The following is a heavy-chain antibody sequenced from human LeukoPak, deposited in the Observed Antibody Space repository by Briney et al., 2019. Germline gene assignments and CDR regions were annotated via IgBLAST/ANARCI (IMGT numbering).Heavy chain of an antibody. D-gene: IGHD5-12*01. CDR1: GYSFTSYW. Sequence: GESLKISCKGSGYSFTSYWIGWVRQMPGKGLEWMGIIYPGDSDTRYSPSFPGQVTISADKSISTAYLQWSSLKASDTAMYYCARLPGIVATIERYFDYWGQGTLVTVSS. V-gene: IGHV5-51*01. J-gene: IGHJ4*02. CDR2: IYPGDSDT. CDR3: ARLPGIVATIERYFDY.